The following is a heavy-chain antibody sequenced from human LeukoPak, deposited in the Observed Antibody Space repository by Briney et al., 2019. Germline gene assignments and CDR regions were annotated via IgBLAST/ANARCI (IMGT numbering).Heavy chain of an antibody. CDR2: IYYSGST. CDR3: VRERVPAAPYYYGMDV. Sequence: PSETLSLTCTVSGGSISSGGYYWSWIRQHPGKGLEWIGYIYYSGSTYYNPSLKSRVTISVDTSKNQFSLKLSSVAAADTAVYYCVRERVPAAPYYYGMDVWGKGTTVTVSS. J-gene: IGHJ6*04. D-gene: IGHD2-2*01. V-gene: IGHV4-31*03. CDR1: GGSISSGGYY.